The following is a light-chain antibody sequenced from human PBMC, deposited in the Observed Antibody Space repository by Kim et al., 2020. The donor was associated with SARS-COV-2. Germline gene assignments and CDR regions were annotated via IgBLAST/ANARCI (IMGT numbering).Light chain of an antibody. CDR3: AAWDDSVIGWV. Sequence: QPVLTQPPSASGTPGQRVTISCSGSSSNIGSNTVNWYQHLPGTAPKLLIYSNNQRPSGVPDRFSGSKSGTSASLDISGIQSEDEADYYCAAWDDSVIGWVFGGGTQLTVL. J-gene: IGLJ3*02. V-gene: IGLV1-44*01. CDR1: SSNIGSNT. CDR2: SNN.